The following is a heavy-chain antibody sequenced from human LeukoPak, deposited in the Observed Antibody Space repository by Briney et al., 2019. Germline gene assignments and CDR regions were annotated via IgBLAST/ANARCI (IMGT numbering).Heavy chain of an antibody. J-gene: IGHJ4*02. Sequence: GGSLRLSCAASGFTFSSYAMSWVRQAPGKGLEWVSAISGSGGSTYYADSVKGRFTISRDNSKNTLYLQMNSLRAEATAVYYCAKDPICSGGSCYKGFFDYWSQGTLVTVSS. V-gene: IGHV3-23*01. D-gene: IGHD2-15*01. CDR1: GFTFSSYA. CDR2: ISGSGGST. CDR3: AKDPICSGGSCYKGFFDY.